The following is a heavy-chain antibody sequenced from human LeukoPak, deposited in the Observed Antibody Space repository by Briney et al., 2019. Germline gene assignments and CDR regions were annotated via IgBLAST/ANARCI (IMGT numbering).Heavy chain of an antibody. CDR2: VLGGGGAT. D-gene: IGHD6-19*01. Sequence: GGSLRLSCAASGFSFNNNAMDWVRQAPGKGLEWVSGVLGGGGATYYADSVKGRFTISRDNSKNTLYLQMNSLRAEDTAVYYCAKDGDWLVPPAMDVWGKGTTVTVSS. J-gene: IGHJ6*03. CDR1: GFSFNNNA. CDR3: AKDGDWLVPPAMDV. V-gene: IGHV3-23*01.